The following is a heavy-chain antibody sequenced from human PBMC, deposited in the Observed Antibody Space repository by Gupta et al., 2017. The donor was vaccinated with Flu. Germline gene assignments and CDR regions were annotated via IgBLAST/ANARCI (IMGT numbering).Heavy chain of an antibody. D-gene: IGHD2-15*01. CDR1: GGSISSYY. V-gene: IGHV4-59*01. CDR2: IYYSGST. CDR3: ARGPVTNCSGGSCYSGWFDP. Sequence: QVQLQESGPGLVKPSATLSLTCTVSGGSISSYYWSWIRQPPGKGLEWIGYIYYSGSTNYNPSLKSRVTISVDTSKNQFSLKLSSVTAADTAVYYCARGPVTNCSGGSCYSGWFDPWGQGTLVTVSS. J-gene: IGHJ5*02.